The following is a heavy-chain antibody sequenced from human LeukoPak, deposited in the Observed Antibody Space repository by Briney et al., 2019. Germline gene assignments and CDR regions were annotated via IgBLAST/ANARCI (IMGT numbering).Heavy chain of an antibody. V-gene: IGHV1-8*03. Sequence: ASVKVSCKASGYTFTSYDINWVRQATGQGLKWMGWMNPNSGNTGYAQKFQGRVTITRNTSISTAYMELSSLRSEDTAVYYCARVKVAAASDYWGQGTLVTVSS. CDR3: ARVKVAAASDY. CDR2: MNPNSGNT. J-gene: IGHJ4*02. CDR1: GYTFTSYD. D-gene: IGHD6-13*01.